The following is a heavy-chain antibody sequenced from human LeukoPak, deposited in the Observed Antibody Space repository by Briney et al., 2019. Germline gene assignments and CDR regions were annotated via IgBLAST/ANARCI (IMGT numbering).Heavy chain of an antibody. Sequence: GASVKLSCKASGCTFTSYGISWVRQAPGQGREWMGWISAYNGNTNYAQKLQGRVTMTTDTSTSTAYMELRSLRSDDTAVYYCAREAFDSGSPYWGQGTLVTVSS. CDR3: AREAFDSGSPY. CDR1: GCTFTSYG. D-gene: IGHD1-26*01. V-gene: IGHV1-18*01. CDR2: ISAYNGNT. J-gene: IGHJ4*02.